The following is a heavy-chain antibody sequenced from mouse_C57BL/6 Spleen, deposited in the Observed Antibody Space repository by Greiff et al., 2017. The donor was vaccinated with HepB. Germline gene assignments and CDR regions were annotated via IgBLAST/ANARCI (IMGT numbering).Heavy chain of an antibody. J-gene: IGHJ4*01. Sequence: VKLQESGAELVRPGSSVKLSCKASGYTFTSYWMDWVKQRPGQGLEWIGNIYPSDSETHYNQKFKDKATLTVDKSSSTAYMQLSSLTSEDSAVYYCATRDSMDYWGQGTSVTVSS. V-gene: IGHV1-61*01. CDR2: IYPSDSET. CDR3: ATRDSMDY. CDR1: GYTFTSYW.